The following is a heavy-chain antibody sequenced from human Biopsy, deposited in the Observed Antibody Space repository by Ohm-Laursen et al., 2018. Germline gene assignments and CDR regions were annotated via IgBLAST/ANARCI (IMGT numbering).Heavy chain of an antibody. V-gene: IGHV4-34*01. CDR3: AREGGGLLPIRLTDF. CDR1: GEAFSDYY. Sequence: SDTLSLTCEVSGEAFSDYYWSWIRQSPGKGLEWIGEINHRGRSSYSPSLQSRVTISVEASKNQFSLNMKSATAADTAVYFCAREGGGLLPIRLTDFWGPGMMVTVSS. CDR2: INHRGRS. D-gene: IGHD1-26*01. J-gene: IGHJ4*02.